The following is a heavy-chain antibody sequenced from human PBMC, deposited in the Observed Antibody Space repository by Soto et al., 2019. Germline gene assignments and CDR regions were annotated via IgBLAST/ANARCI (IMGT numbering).Heavy chain of an antibody. CDR1: GYTFTSYG. CDR2: ISAYNGNT. Sequence: ASVKVSCKASGYTFTSYGISWVRQAPGQGLEWMGWISAYNGNTNYAQKLQGRVTMTTDTSTSTAYMELRSLRSDDTAVYYCARVGGYCSGGSCYDWFDPWGQGTLVTVSS. CDR3: ARVGGYCSGGSCYDWFDP. V-gene: IGHV1-18*01. D-gene: IGHD2-15*01. J-gene: IGHJ5*02.